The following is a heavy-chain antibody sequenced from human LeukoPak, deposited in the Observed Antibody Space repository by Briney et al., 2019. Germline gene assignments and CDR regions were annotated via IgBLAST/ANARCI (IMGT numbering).Heavy chain of an antibody. CDR1: GGPINSYY. Sequence: SETLSLTCTVSGGPINSYYWSWIRQPAGQGLEWIGRIYTSGSTNYNPSLKSRVTMSVDTSKNQFSLKLSSVTAADTAVYYCAITSSSWSNWFDPWGQGTLVTVSS. D-gene: IGHD6-13*01. CDR3: AITSSSWSNWFDP. V-gene: IGHV4-4*07. J-gene: IGHJ5*02. CDR2: IYTSGST.